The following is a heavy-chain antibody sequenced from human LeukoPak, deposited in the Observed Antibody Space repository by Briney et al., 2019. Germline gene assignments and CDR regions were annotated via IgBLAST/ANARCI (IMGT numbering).Heavy chain of an antibody. V-gene: IGHV1-58*02. CDR1: GYTFTGYY. Sequence: GASVKVFCKASGYTFTGYYIHWVRQAPGQGLEWIGWIVVGSGNTNYAQKFQERVTITRDMSTSTAYMELSSLRSEDTAVYYCAAGLLYQRFDYWGQGTLVTVSS. J-gene: IGHJ4*02. CDR2: IVVGSGNT. CDR3: AAGLLYQRFDY. D-gene: IGHD2-15*01.